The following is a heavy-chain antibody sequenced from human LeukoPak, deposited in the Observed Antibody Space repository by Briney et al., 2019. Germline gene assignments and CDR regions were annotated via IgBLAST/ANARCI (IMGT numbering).Heavy chain of an antibody. V-gene: IGHV3-30*03. J-gene: IGHJ4*02. CDR2: ISYDGSNK. CDR1: GFTVSNNY. Sequence: GGSLRLSCAASGFTVSNNYMSWVRQRPGKGLEWVAVISYDGSNKYYADSVKGRFTISRDNSKNTLYLQMNSLRAEDTAVYYCARDSYYYGSGSLSYYFDYWGQGTLVTVSS. CDR3: ARDSYYYGSGSLSYYFDY. D-gene: IGHD3-10*01.